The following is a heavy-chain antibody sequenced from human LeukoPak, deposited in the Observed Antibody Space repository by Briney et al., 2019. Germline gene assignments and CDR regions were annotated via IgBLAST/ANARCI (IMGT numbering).Heavy chain of an antibody. CDR3: ARHDTVVVPAAFDY. V-gene: IGHV4-39*01. Sequence: ASETLSLTCTVSGGSISSSSYYWGWIRRPPGKGLEWIGSIYYSGSTYYNPSLKSRVTISVDTSKNQFSLKLSSVTAADTAVYYCARHDTVVVPAAFDYWGQGSLVTVSS. CDR2: IYYSGST. D-gene: IGHD2-2*01. CDR1: GGSISSSSYY. J-gene: IGHJ4*02.